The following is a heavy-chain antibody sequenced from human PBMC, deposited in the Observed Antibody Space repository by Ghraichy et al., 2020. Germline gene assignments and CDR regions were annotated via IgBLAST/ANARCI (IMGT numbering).Heavy chain of an antibody. V-gene: IGHV4-34*01. D-gene: IGHD6-13*01. CDR2: INHIGSP. CDR3: ARGRKSSQQLVPLPFDY. CDR1: NGPFDSYY. Sequence: SETLSLTCAVYNGPFDSYYWSWIRQPPGKGLQWIREINHIGSPNFNPSLKSRVALSVDRLKTQFSLRLSFVTAADTAMYYCARGRKSSQQLVPLPFDYWGQGNLVNVSS. J-gene: IGHJ4*02.